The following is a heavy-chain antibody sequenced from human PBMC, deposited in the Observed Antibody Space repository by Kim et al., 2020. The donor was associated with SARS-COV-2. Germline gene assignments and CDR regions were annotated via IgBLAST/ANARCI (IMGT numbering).Heavy chain of an antibody. Sequence: ASVKVSCKASGYTFTSYYMHRVRQAPGQGLERMGIINPSGGSTSYAQKFQDIVTMTRDTSTSTVYMELSSLRSEDTAVYYCARDVSRGGIYYGMDVWGQGTSVTVSS. V-gene: IGHV1-46*01. CDR1: GYTFTSYY. CDR3: ARDVSRGGIYYGMDV. CDR2: INPSGGST. J-gene: IGHJ6*02. D-gene: IGHD3-16*01.